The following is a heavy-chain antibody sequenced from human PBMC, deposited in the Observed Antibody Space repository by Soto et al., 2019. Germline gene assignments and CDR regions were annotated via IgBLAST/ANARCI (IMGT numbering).Heavy chain of an antibody. Sequence: QVQLVQSGAEVNKPGSSVTVSCKASGGTFGNSAIRWVRQAPGKGLEWMGGIIPIFPTPDYAHKFPGRVTITADESTGTAYMESTSLRSAHSAVYYCAPKKNLLQIGGHYYSGRDVWGQGPTVTVSS. V-gene: IGHV1-69*12. D-gene: IGHD2-15*01. J-gene: IGHJ6*02. CDR2: IIPIFPTP. CDR1: GGTFGNSA. CDR3: APKKNLLQIGGHYYSGRDV.